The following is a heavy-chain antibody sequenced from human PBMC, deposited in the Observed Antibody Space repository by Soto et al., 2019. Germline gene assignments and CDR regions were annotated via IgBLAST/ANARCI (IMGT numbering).Heavy chain of an antibody. CDR2: MNAKSGDT. D-gene: IGHD3-16*01. Sequence: QAHLEQSGAEVKRPGASVKVSCKASGYTFSDFDLNWLRQASGQGPEWMGWMNAKSGDTFFAQRFQGKFNMTWDTALSKAHMEVGSLTSDDTAMYYCARGNPFNYAGFDVWGQGTTVAVSS. CDR1: GYTFSDFD. J-gene: IGHJ6*02. CDR3: ARGNPFNYAGFDV. V-gene: IGHV1-8*01.